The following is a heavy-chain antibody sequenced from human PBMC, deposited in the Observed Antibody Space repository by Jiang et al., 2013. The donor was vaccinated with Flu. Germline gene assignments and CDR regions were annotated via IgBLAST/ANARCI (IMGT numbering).Heavy chain of an antibody. J-gene: IGHJ3*02. Sequence: QLLESGGGVVQPGRSLRLSCAASGFTFSSYGMHWVRQAPGKGLEWVAVIWYDGSNKYYADSVKGRFTISRDNSKNTPYLQMNSLRAEDTAVYYCARSYYYDNRGGKNGGAFDIWGQGTMVTVSS. CDR2: IWYDGSNK. V-gene: IGHV3-33*01. CDR3: ARSYYYDNRGGKNGGAFDI. CDR1: GFTFSSYG. D-gene: IGHD3-22*01.